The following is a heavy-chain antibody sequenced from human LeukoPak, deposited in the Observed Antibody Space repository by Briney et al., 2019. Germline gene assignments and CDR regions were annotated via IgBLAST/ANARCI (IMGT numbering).Heavy chain of an antibody. D-gene: IGHD2-21*02. CDR3: AKGSDSGYYYYYMDV. J-gene: IGHJ6*03. CDR1: GFTFGSYA. V-gene: IGHV3-23*01. CDR2: ISGSGGST. Sequence: GGSLRLSCAASGFTFGSYAMHWVRQAPGKGLEWVSAISGSGGSTYYADSVKGRFTISRDNSKNTLYLQMNSLRAEDTAVYYCAKGSDSGYYYYYMDVWGKGTTVTVSS.